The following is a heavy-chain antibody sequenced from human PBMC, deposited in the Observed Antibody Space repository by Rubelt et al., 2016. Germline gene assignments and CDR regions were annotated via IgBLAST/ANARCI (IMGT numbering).Heavy chain of an antibody. CDR2: FFHDGST. Sequence: QVQLQESGPGLVKPSETLSLTCTVSGYSINNGYYWGWIRQPPGKGLEWIASFFHDGSTKYNPSLKSRVTRAKDGSKNQFSLNLSSGTAADTAVYYCARPTGASSASGSFLVWGQGTLVTVSS. CDR3: ARPTGASSASGSFLV. V-gene: IGHV4-38-2*02. D-gene: IGHD3-10*01. J-gene: IGHJ4*02. CDR1: GYSINNGYY.